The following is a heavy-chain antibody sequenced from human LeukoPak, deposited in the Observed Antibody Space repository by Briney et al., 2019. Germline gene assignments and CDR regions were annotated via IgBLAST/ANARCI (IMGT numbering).Heavy chain of an antibody. V-gene: IGHV1-2*02. CDR1: GYTFTGYY. J-gene: IGHJ4*02. D-gene: IGHD2-15*01. CDR2: INPNSGDT. Sequence: GASVKVSCKASGYTFTGYYMHWVRQAPGQGLEWMGWINPNSGDTKYAQKFQGRVTMTRDTSISTAYMELNRLRSDDTAVYYCARDGGEKSFDYWGQGALVTVSS. CDR3: ARDGGEKSFDY.